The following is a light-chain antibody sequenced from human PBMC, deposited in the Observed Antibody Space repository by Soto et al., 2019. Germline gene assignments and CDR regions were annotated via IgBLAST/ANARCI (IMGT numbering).Light chain of an antibody. J-gene: IGKJ2*01. Sequence: DIQLTQSPSFLSASVGDRVTITCRASQGISSHLAWYQQIPGRGPKLLIYAASTLQSGVPSRFSGGGSGTEFTLAISSLQPEDFATYYCQQVNGYPHTFVQGTKLEIK. CDR3: QQVNGYPHT. CDR2: AAS. V-gene: IGKV1-9*01. CDR1: QGISSH.